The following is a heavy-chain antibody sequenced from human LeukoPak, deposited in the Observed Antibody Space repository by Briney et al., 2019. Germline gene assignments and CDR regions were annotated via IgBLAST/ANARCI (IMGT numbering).Heavy chain of an antibody. CDR1: GGSLSSGSYY. D-gene: IGHD6-13*01. CDR2: IYTSGST. J-gene: IGHJ4*02. CDR3: ARDDIAGYSSSPAI. V-gene: IGHV4-61*02. Sequence: SETRSLTCTVSGGSLSSGSYYWSWIRQPAGKGLEWIGRIYTSGSTNYNPSLKSRVTISVDTSKNQFTLKLSSVTAADTAVYYCARDDIAGYSSSPAIWGQGTLVTVSS.